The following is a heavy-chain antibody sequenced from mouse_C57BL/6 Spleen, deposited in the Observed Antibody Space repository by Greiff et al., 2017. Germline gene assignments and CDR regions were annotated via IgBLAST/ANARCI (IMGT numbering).Heavy chain of an antibody. V-gene: IGHV5-17*01. CDR3: AREGHYYGSSYSWYFDV. D-gene: IGHD1-1*01. Sequence: EVNLVESGGGLVKPGGSLKLSCAASGFTFSDYGMHWVRQAPEKGLEWVAYISSGSSTIYYADTVKGRFTISRDNAKNTLFLQMTSLRSEDTAMYYCAREGHYYGSSYSWYFDVWGTGTTVTVSS. CDR2: ISSGSSTI. CDR1: GFTFSDYG. J-gene: IGHJ1*03.